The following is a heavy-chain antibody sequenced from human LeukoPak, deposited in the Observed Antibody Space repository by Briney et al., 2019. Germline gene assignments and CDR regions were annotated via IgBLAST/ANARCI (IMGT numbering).Heavy chain of an antibody. CDR3: ARGAYSSSWYPSGYYYYYMDV. CDR2: IYYSGGT. V-gene: IGHV4-59*01. J-gene: IGHJ6*03. D-gene: IGHD6-13*01. Sequence: SETLSLTCAVYGGSFTGYYWSWIRQPPGQGLEWIGYIYYSGGTTYNPSLKSRVTISVDTSKNQFSLKLSSVTAADTAVYYCARGAYSSSWYPSGYYYYYMDVWGKGTTVTVSS. CDR1: GGSFTGYY.